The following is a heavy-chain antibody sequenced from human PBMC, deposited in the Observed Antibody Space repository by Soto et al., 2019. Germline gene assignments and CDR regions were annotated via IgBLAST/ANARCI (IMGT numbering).Heavy chain of an antibody. J-gene: IGHJ4*02. Sequence: SETLSLPCTGTGGSISGSPYHWGWIRQPPGKGLEWIGSIDDSGKVYYNPSLTGRATLLVDTSKNRFSLNLNSVTAADTAVYYCAIPPPIEVAGPDYWGQGTLVTVSS. CDR1: GGSISGSPYH. CDR3: AIPPPIEVAGPDY. V-gene: IGHV4-39*02. D-gene: IGHD6-19*01. CDR2: IDDSGKV.